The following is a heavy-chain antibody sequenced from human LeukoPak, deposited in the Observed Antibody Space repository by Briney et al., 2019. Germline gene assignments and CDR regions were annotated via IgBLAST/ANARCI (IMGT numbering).Heavy chain of an antibody. CDR3: ARGLTYSSSPNSAPY. CDR2: ISYDGSNK. V-gene: IGHV3-30-3*01. D-gene: IGHD6-13*01. CDR1: GFTFSSYA. J-gene: IGHJ4*02. Sequence: PGGSLRLSCAAPGFTFSSYAMHWVRQAPDKGLEWVAVISYDGSNKYYADSVKGRFTISRDNSKNTLYLQMNSLRPEDTAVYYCARGLTYSSSPNSAPYWGQGTLVTVSS.